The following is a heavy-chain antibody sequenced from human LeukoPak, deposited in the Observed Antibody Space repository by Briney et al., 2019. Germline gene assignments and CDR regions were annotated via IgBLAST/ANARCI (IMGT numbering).Heavy chain of an antibody. CDR3: ARETYDYVWGSYRYTPGHFDY. CDR1: GFTFSSYA. J-gene: IGHJ4*02. V-gene: IGHV3-23*01. Sequence: GGSLRLSCAASGFTFSSYAMSWVRQAPGKGLEWVSGISSSGGSTYYADSVKGRFTISRDNSKNTLYLQMNSLRAEDTAVYYCARETYDYVWGSYRYTPGHFDYWGQGTLVTVSS. D-gene: IGHD3-16*02. CDR2: ISSSGGST.